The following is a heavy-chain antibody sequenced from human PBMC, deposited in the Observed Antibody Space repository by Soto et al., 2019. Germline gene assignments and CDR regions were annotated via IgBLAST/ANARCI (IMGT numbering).Heavy chain of an antibody. CDR2: ISRDGTTQ. Sequence: QVQLVESGGGVVQPGRSLRLSCEASGFIFSNHAMHWVRQAPGRGLEWVASISRDGTTQYYADSVKGRLTISRDDSQKMVYLQMNSLRSDDTGVFDCARDRSYGSLSYWFDPWGQGTLVTVSS. CDR1: GFIFSNHA. D-gene: IGHD4-17*01. V-gene: IGHV3-30-3*01. CDR3: ARDRSYGSLSYWFDP. J-gene: IGHJ5*02.